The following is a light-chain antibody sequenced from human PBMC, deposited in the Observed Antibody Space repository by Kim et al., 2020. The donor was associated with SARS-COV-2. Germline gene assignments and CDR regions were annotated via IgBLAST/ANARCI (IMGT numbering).Light chain of an antibody. CDR2: GRN. CDR1: SVRNYF. J-gene: IGLJ3*02. CDR3: NSRDSSGNLGV. V-gene: IGLV3-19*01. Sequence: SSELTQDPAVSVSLGETVRITCQGDSVRNYFVSWYQQKPGQAPLLVMYGRNIRASRIPDRFSGSRLGDTASLTIAGTQPEDEADYYCNSRDSSGNLGVFGGGTQLTVL.